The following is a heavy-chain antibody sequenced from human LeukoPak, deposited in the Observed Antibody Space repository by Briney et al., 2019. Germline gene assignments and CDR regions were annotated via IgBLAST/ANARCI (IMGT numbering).Heavy chain of an antibody. CDR2: IYYSGST. Sequence: SQTLSLTCTVSGGSISSGGYYWSWIRQHPGKGLEWIGYIYYSGSTYYNPSLKSRVTISVDTSKNQFSLKLSSETAADTAVYYCARDFGYCSSTSCSRGFDYWGQGTLVTVSS. CDR1: GGSISSGGYY. J-gene: IGHJ4*02. D-gene: IGHD2-2*03. CDR3: ARDFGYCSSTSCSRGFDY. V-gene: IGHV4-31*03.